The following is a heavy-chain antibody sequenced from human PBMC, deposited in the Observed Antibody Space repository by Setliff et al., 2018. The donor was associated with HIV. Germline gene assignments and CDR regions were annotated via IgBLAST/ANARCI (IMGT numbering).Heavy chain of an antibody. Sequence: PSETLSLTCAVYGGSFNGYSWTWIRQPPGKGLEWIGGINHSGSTNYNPSLKSRVTISVDTSKSQFSLRLNSVTAADTAVYYCARMYSGYDWSPAGARTRYFDYWGQGTLVTVSS. D-gene: IGHD5-12*01. CDR1: GGSFNGYS. J-gene: IGHJ4*02. V-gene: IGHV4-34*01. CDR2: INHSGST. CDR3: ARMYSGYDWSPAGARTRYFDY.